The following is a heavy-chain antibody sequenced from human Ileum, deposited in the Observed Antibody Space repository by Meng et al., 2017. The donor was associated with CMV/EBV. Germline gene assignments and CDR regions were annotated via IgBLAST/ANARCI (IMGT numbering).Heavy chain of an antibody. J-gene: IGHJ5*02. Sequence: ASGFPFSDCAMPWVRQAPGKSLAWVAAITTSGGGRYYAASVKGRFTISRDNSQSMVYLQMNNLGVDDTAVYYCAKSTPDHFDYYFGARGQGILVTVSS. CDR3: AKSTPDHFDYYFGA. D-gene: IGHD2-21*02. CDR2: ITTSGGGR. CDR1: GFPFSDCA. V-gene: IGHV3-23*01.